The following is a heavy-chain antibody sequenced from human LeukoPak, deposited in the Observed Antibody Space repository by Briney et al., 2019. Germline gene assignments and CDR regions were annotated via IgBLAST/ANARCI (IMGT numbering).Heavy chain of an antibody. D-gene: IGHD5-24*01. CDR3: AIKIWLHFCFDP. J-gene: IGHJ5*02. CDR2: MNPNNGNT. Sequence: ASVKVSCKASGHTFTNYDIKWVRQATGQGPEWLGWMNPNNGNTGYAQKFQGRVTMTRDTSINTAYMELSSLRSEDTATYYCAIKIWLHFCFDPWGQGTLVTVSS. V-gene: IGHV1-8*01. CDR1: GHTFTNYD.